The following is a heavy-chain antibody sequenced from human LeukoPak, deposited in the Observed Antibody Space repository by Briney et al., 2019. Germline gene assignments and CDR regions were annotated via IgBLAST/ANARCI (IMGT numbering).Heavy chain of an antibody. CDR2: IYHSGST. D-gene: IGHD6-19*01. J-gene: IGHJ4*02. Sequence: SQTLSLTCTVSGGSISSGGYYWSWIRQPPGKGLEWIGYIYHSGSTYCNPSLKSRVTISVDRSKNQFSLKLSSVTAADTAVYYCARTYSSGWSPVDGGWDSSGCIDYWGQGTLVTVSS. V-gene: IGHV4-30-2*01. CDR3: ARTYSSGWSPVDGGWDSSGCIDY. CDR1: GGSISSGGYY.